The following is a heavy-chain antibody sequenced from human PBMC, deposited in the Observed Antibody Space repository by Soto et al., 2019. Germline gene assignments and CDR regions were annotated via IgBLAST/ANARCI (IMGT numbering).Heavy chain of an antibody. D-gene: IGHD6-13*01. Sequence: ASVKVSCKASGGTFSSYAISWVRQAPGQGLEWMGGIIPIFGTANYAQKFQGRVTITADESTSTAYMELSSLRSEDTAVYYCARNKGAAAGTSYYYYYMDVWGKGTTVTVSS. CDR3: ARNKGAAAGTSYYYYYMDV. CDR2: IIPIFGTA. V-gene: IGHV1-69*13. J-gene: IGHJ6*03. CDR1: GGTFSSYA.